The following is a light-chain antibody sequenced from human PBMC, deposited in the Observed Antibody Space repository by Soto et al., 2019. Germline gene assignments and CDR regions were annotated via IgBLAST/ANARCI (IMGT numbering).Light chain of an antibody. CDR1: QSVDNY. CDR2: DVS. CDR3: QQRSNRPQFT. J-gene: IGKJ3*01. V-gene: IGKV3-11*01. Sequence: EIVLTQSPATLSLSPGERATLSCRASQSVDNYLAWYQQKPGQAPRLLIYDVSNRATGTPARFSGSGSGTDFTLSISSLEPEDFAVYYCQQRSNRPQFTFGPGTKVDIK.